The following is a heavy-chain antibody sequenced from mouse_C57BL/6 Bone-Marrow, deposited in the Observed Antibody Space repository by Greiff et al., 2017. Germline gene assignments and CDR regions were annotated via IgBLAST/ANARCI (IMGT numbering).Heavy chain of an antibody. CDR3: TRGFITTVVARYFDV. D-gene: IGHD1-1*01. Sequence: QVQLKESGAELVRPGASVTLSCKASGYTFTDYEMHWVKQTPVHGLEWIGAIDPETGGTAYNQKFKGKAILTADKSSSTAYMELRSLTSEDSAVYYCTRGFITTVVARYFDVGGTGTTVTVSS. CDR1: GYTFTDYE. CDR2: IDPETGGT. J-gene: IGHJ1*03. V-gene: IGHV1-15*01.